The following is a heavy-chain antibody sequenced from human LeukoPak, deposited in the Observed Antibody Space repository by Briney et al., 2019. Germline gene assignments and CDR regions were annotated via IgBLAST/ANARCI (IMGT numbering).Heavy chain of an antibody. D-gene: IGHD1-26*01. V-gene: IGHV3-23*01. CDR3: AAWGYSGSYVWDY. J-gene: IGHJ4*02. CDR2: ISGSGGST. CDR1: GFTFSSHA. Sequence: QAGGSLRLSCAASGFTFSSHAMSWVRQAPGKGLEWVSAISGSGGSTYYADSVKGRFTISRDNSKNTLYLQMNSLRAEDTAVYYCAAWGYSGSYVWDYWGQGTLVTVSS.